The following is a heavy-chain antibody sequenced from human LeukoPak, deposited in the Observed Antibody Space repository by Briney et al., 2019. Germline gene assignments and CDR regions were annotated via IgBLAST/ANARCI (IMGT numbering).Heavy chain of an antibody. CDR2: IGTAGDT. CDR1: GFPFSSYD. V-gene: IGHV3-13*04. CDR3: ARDLRGISGMDV. D-gene: IGHD3-3*02. J-gene: IGHJ6*02. Sequence: GSLRLSCAAPGFPFSSYDMHLVRQASGKSLEWVSAIGTAGDTYYPGSVKGRFTISRENAKNSLYLQMNSLRAGDTAVYYCARDLRGISGMDVWGQGTTVTVSS.